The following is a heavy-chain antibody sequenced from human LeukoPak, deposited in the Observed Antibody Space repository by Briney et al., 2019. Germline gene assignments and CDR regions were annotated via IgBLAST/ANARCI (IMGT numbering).Heavy chain of an antibody. CDR1: GFSLSGHW. CDR3: AYRSNFEY. V-gene: IGHV3-7*05. J-gene: IGHJ4*02. D-gene: IGHD6-19*01. Sequence: GGSLRLSCATSGFSLSGHWMNWFGKPPGKGLDWVANIKAGGSEKYYVDSVKGRFTISRDDAKRTVDLQMDNLRTEDTAVYYCAYRSNFEYWGQGTLVTVSS. CDR2: IKAGGSEK.